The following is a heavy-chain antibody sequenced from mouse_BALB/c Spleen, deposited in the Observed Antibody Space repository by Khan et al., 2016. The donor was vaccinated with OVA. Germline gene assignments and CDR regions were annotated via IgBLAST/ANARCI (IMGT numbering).Heavy chain of an antibody. CDR1: GFSLSRYN. Sequence: QVQLKQSGPGLVAPSQSLSITCTVSGFSLSRYNIHWVRQPPGKGLEWLGMIWGGGGTDYNSTLKSRLSISQDNSTSQAFLKMNSLQTDDTAMYYWARAYYRYDGYYAMDYWGQGTSVTVSS. V-gene: IGHV2-6-4*01. CDR3: ARAYYRYDGYYAMDY. D-gene: IGHD2-14*01. J-gene: IGHJ4*01. CDR2: IWGGGGT.